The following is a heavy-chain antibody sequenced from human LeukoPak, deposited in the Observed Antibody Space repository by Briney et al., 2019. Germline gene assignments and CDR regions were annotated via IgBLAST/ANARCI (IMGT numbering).Heavy chain of an antibody. CDR3: ARFGSEGARFDY. J-gene: IGHJ4*02. V-gene: IGHV4-39*01. D-gene: IGHD1-26*01. CDR1: GGSISSSSHY. CDR2: IYYSGST. Sequence: SETLSLTCTVSGGSISSSSHYWGWIRQPPGKGLEWIGSIYYSGSTYYNPSLKSRVTISVDTSKNQFSLKLSSVTAADTAVYYCARFGSEGARFDYWGQGTLVTVSS.